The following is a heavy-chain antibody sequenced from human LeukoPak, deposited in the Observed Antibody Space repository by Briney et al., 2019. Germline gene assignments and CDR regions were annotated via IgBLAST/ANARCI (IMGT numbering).Heavy chain of an antibody. J-gene: IGHJ4*02. Sequence: PSETLSLTCAVYGGSFSGFYWSWIRQPPGKGLEWIGEINHSGSTNYNPSLKSRVTVSVDTSKNQFSLKLSSVTAADTAVYYCARQDVGIAARPFDYWGQGTLVTVSS. CDR1: GGSFSGFY. D-gene: IGHD6-6*01. V-gene: IGHV4-34*01. CDR2: INHSGST. CDR3: ARQDVGIAARPFDY.